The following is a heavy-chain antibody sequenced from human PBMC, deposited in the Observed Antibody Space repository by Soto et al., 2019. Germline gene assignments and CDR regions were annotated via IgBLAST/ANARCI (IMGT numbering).Heavy chain of an antibody. CDR2: ISYDGSNK. Sequence: QVQLVESGGGVVQPGRSLRLSCAASGFTFSSYGMHWVRQAPGKGLEWVAVISYDGSNKYYADSVKGRFTISRDNSKNTLYLQMNSLRAEDTAVYYCARDDSSGFPWVGGMDVWGQGTTVTVSS. J-gene: IGHJ6*02. CDR3: ARDDSSGFPWVGGMDV. CDR1: GFTFSSYG. D-gene: IGHD3-22*01. V-gene: IGHV3-30*03.